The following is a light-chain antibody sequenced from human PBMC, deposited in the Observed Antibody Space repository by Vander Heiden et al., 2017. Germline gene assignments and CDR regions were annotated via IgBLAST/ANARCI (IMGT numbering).Light chain of an antibody. V-gene: IGLV1-40*01. CDR1: RSNIGAGYD. CDR3: QSYDSSLSGSWV. CDR2: CNS. J-gene: IGLJ3*02. Sequence: QSVLTQPPSVSGAPGQRVTIPCTGSRSNIGAGYDVHWYQQLPGTAPKLLIYCNSNRPSGVPDRFSCSKSGTSASLAITGLQAEDEADYYCQSYDSSLSGSWVFGGGTKLTVL.